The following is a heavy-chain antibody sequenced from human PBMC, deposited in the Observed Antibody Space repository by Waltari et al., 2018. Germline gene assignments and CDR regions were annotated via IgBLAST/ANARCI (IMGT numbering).Heavy chain of an antibody. CDR2: ITSDGSRT. Sequence: LSTYWMCWVRQVPGKGLVWVSTITSDGSRTRYADSVKGRFTISRDNAKNTLYLQTNSLRAEDTAVYYCASHRPGGYGMDVWGHGTTVTVSS. CDR1: LSTYW. D-gene: IGHD2-15*01. CDR3: ASHRPGGYGMDV. V-gene: IGHV3-74*01. J-gene: IGHJ6*02.